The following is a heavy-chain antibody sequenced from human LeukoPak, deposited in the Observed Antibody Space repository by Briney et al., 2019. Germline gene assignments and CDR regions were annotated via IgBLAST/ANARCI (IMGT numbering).Heavy chain of an antibody. CDR3: ARHTAGRAYGDFDS. D-gene: IGHD4-17*01. J-gene: IGHJ4*02. Sequence: SETLSLTCTVSGGSISGFYWSWIRQPPGKGLEWIAYILYGGATVYNPSLNSRGTISVDTSKNQLSLQLNSVTAADTAIYYCARHTAGRAYGDFDSWGQGTLVTVSS. CDR2: ILYGGAT. CDR1: GGSISGFY. V-gene: IGHV4-59*08.